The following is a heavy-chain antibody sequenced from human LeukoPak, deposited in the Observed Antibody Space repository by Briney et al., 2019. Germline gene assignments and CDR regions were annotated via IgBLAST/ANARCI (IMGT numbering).Heavy chain of an antibody. CDR2: ISAYNGNT. Sequence: ASVKVSCKASGYTFTSHGISWVRQAPGQGLEWMGWISAYNGNTNYAQKLQGRVTMTTDTSTSTAYMELRSLRSDDTAVYYCARDKLIVVVPAAIGYYYYGMDVWGQGTTVTVSS. CDR1: GYTFTSHG. D-gene: IGHD2-2*01. J-gene: IGHJ6*02. CDR3: ARDKLIVVVPAAIGYYYYGMDV. V-gene: IGHV1-18*01.